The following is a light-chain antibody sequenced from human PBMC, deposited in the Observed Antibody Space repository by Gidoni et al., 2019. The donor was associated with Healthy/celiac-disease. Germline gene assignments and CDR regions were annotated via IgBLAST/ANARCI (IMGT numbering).Light chain of an antibody. J-gene: IGLJ2*01. CDR3: CSYAGSYTYVV. CDR1: SRDVGGYNY. V-gene: IGLV2-11*01. Sequence: QSALPPPRPVSGSPGQSVTISCTGTSRDVGGYNYVSWYQQHPGKAPKLMIYDVSKRPSGVPDRFSGSKSGNTASLTISGLQAEDEADYYCCSYAGSYTYVVFGGGTKLTVL. CDR2: DVS.